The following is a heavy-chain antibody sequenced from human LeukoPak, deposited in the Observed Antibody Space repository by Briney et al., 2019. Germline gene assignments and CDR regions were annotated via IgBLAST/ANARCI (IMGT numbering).Heavy chain of an antibody. V-gene: IGHV1-24*01. CDR3: ATGHFSSGYGVWDY. J-gene: IGHJ4*02. CDR2: FDPEDGET. Sequence: ASVKVSCNVSGYTLTELSMHWVRQAPGKGLEWMGGFDPEDGETIYAQKFQGRVTMTEDTSTDTAYMELSSLRSEDTAVYYCATGHFSSGYGVWDYWGQGTLVTVSS. CDR1: GYTLTELS. D-gene: IGHD3-22*01.